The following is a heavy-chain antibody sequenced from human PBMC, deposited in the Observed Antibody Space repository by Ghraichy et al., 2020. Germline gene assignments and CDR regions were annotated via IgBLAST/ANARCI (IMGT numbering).Heavy chain of an antibody. V-gene: IGHV4-39*01. CDR3: ARQGPTTYYDILTGYYPGPYYFDY. Sequence: SETLSLTCTVSGGSISSSSYYWGWIRQPPGKGLEWIGSIYYSGSTYYNPSLKSRVTISVDTSKNQFSLKLSSVTAADTAVYYCARQGPTTYYDILTGYYPGPYYFDYWGQGTLVTVSS. J-gene: IGHJ4*02. CDR2: IYYSGST. D-gene: IGHD3-9*01. CDR1: GGSISSSSYY.